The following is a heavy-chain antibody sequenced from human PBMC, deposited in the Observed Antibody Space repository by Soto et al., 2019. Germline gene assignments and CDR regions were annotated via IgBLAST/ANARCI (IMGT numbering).Heavy chain of an antibody. V-gene: IGHV3-53*01. D-gene: IGHD3-10*01. J-gene: IGHJ6*02. CDR2: IYSGGST. CDR1: GFTVSSNY. Sequence: GGSLRLSCAASGFTVSSNYMSWVRQAPGKGLEWVSVIYSGGSTYYADSVKGRFTISRDNSKNTLYLQMNSLRAEDTAVYYCEWFGGLSDDYYYYYGMDVWGQGTTVTVSS. CDR3: EWFGGLSDDYYYYYGMDV.